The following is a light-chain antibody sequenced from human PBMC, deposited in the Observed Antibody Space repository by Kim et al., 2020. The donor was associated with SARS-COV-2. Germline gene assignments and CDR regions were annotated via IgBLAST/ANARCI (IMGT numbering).Light chain of an antibody. V-gene: IGKV3D-15*03. CDR2: GAS. CDR1: QSVSSN. CDR3: QQYNNWPET. Sequence: EIVMTQSPATLSVSPGERATLSCRASQSVSSNLAWYQQKAGQAPRLLIYGASIRATGIPARFSGSGSGTEFTLTISILQSEDFAVYYCQQYNNWPETFGQGPSWRS. J-gene: IGKJ2*01.